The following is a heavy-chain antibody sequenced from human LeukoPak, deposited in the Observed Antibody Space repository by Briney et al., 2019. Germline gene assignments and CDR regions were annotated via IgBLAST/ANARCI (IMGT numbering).Heavy chain of an antibody. CDR3: AGLAAAPTSITYHYFDV. J-gene: IGHJ2*01. V-gene: IGHV4-4*09. Sequence: SETLFLTCTVSRGSISSYYWSWIRQSPGIGLGFIAYIHTNGVTNYNPSLMSRVTISLDTSKNQFSLKLSSVTAADTAVYYCAGLAAAPTSITYHYFDVWGRGTLVTVSS. CDR1: RGSISSYY. CDR2: IHTNGVT. D-gene: IGHD6-13*01.